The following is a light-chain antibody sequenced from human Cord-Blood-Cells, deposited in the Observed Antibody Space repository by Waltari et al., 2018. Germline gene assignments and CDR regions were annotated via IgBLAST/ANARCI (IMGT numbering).Light chain of an antibody. J-gene: IGKJ2*01. V-gene: IGKV3-15*01. Sequence: EIVMTQSPATLSVSPGERSTLPCRASQSVSSNLAWSQQKPGQPPRLLIYGASTRPTGIPARFSGSGSGTEFTLTISSLQSEDFAVYYCQQYNNWPPYTFGQGTKLEIK. CDR2: GAS. CDR3: QQYNNWPPYT. CDR1: QSVSSN.